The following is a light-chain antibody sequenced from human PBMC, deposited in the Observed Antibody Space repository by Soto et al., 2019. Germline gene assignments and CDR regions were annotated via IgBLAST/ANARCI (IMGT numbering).Light chain of an antibody. CDR3: SSYTTTNTLYV. CDR1: SSDVGGYNY. CDR2: EVS. J-gene: IGLJ1*01. Sequence: QSVLTRPASVSGSPGQSITISCTGTSSDVGGYNYVSWYQQHPGKAPKLMIYEVSNRPSGVSNRFSGSKSGNTASLTISGLQAEDEADYYCSSYTTTNTLYVFGTGTKVTVL. V-gene: IGLV2-14*01.